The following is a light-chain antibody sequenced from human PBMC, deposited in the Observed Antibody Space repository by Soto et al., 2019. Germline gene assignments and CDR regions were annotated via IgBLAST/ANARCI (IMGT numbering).Light chain of an antibody. CDR2: EVS. CDR3: SSYAGSNIPVV. V-gene: IGLV2-8*01. Sequence: QSVLTQPPSASGSPGQSVTISCTGTSSDVGGYNWVSWYQQHPGKAPKLMIYEVSKRPSGVPDRFSGSKSGNTASLTVSGLQAEDEADYYCSSYAGSNIPVVFGGGTKLTVL. CDR1: SSDVGGYNW. J-gene: IGLJ2*01.